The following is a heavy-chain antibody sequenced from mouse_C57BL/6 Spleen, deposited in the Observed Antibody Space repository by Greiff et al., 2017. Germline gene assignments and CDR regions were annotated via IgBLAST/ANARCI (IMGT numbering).Heavy chain of an antibody. J-gene: IGHJ2*01. CDR1: GFTFSSYA. Sequence: EVKVVESGGGLVKPGGSLKLSCAASGFTFSSYAMSWVRQTPEKRLEWVATISDGGSYTYYPDNVKGRFTISRDNAKNNLYLQMSHLKSEDTAMYYCARDQGIRDYFDYWGQGTTLTVSS. CDR3: ARDQGIRDYFDY. CDR2: ISDGGSYT. D-gene: IGHD3-2*02. V-gene: IGHV5-4*01.